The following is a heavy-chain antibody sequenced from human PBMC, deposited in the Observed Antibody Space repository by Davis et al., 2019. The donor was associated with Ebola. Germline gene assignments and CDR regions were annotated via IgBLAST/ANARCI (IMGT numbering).Heavy chain of an antibody. CDR2: INPSGCST. D-gene: IGHD2-15*01. V-gene: IGHV1-46*01. J-gene: IGHJ6*04. Sequence: ASVKVSCKASGYTFTSYYMHWVRQAPGQGLEWMGIINPSGCSTRYAKKFQGRVTMTRDTSTSTVYMELSSLRSEDTAVYYCARDQIVVVVAATSPYYYYGMDVWGKGTTVTVSS. CDR3: ARDQIVVVVAATSPYYYYGMDV. CDR1: GYTFTSYY.